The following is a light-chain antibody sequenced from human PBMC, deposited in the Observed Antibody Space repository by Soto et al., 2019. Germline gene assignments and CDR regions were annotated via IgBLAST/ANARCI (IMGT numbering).Light chain of an antibody. J-gene: IGKJ3*01. CDR2: WAS. Sequence: DIVMTQSPDSLAVSLGERATINCKSSQSVLYSSNNTIYLAWYQQKPGQPPKLLIYWASTRESGVPDRFSGSGSGTDFTLTISSLQAEDVAVYYCQQYYSTPPTFGPGTKVDIK. V-gene: IGKV4-1*01. CDR3: QQYYSTPPT. CDR1: QSVLYSSNNTIY.